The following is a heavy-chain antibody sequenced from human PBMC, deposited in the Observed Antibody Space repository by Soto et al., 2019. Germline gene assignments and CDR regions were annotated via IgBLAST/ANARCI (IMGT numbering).Heavy chain of an antibody. CDR1: GYTFTGYY. CDR2: INPNSGGT. Sequence: ASVKVSCKASGYTFTGYYMHWVRQAPGQGLEWMGWINPNSGGTNYAQKFQGWVTMTRDTSISTAYMELSRLRSDDTAVYYYARGGGVVDATLDYYYGMDVWGQVTTVTVSS. D-gene: IGHD2-15*01. J-gene: IGHJ6*02. V-gene: IGHV1-2*04. CDR3: ARGGGVVDATLDYYYGMDV.